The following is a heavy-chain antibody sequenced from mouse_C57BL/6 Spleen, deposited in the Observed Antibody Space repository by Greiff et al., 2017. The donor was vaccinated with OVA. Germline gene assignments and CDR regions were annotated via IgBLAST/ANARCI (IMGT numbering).Heavy chain of an antibody. D-gene: IGHD1-1*01. J-gene: IGHJ1*03. CDR2: ISGGGGNT. CDR1: GFTFSSYT. CDR3: ARPYYYGSSSYWYFDV. V-gene: IGHV5-9*01. Sequence: DVKLVESGGGLVKPGGSLKLSCAASGFTFSSYTMSWVRQTPEKRLEWVATISGGGGNTYYPDSVKGRFTISRDNAKNTLYLQMSSLRSEDTALYYCARPYYYGSSSYWYFDVWGTGTTVTVSS.